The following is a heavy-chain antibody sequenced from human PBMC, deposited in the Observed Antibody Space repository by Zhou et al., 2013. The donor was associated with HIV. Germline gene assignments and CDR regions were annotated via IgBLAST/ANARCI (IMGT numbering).Heavy chain of an antibody. Sequence: QVQLVQSAAEVKKPGASVKVSCKASGYTFSGFGITWVRQAPGQGLEWMGWISPYYGNTNYAQKLQGRVTMTTDTSTSTAYMELRSLRSDDTAAYYCARVSSWGDSDAFDIWGQGTMVTVSS. V-gene: IGHV1-18*01. CDR2: ISPYYGNT. J-gene: IGHJ3*02. D-gene: IGHD2-21*02. CDR1: GYTFSGFG. CDR3: ARVSSWGDSDAFDI.